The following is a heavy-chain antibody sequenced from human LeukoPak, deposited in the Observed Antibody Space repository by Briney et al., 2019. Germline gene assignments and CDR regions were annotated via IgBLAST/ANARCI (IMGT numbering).Heavy chain of an antibody. V-gene: IGHV4-34*01. CDR1: VGSFSGYY. J-gene: IGHJ2*01. Sequence: PSETLSLTCAVYVGSFSGYYWSWIRQPPGKGLEWIGEINHSGGTNYSPSLKSRVTISVDTSRNQFSLKLSSVTAADTAVYYCARGGGSTGWYFDLWGRGTLVTVSS. CDR2: INHSGGT. D-gene: IGHD1-26*01. CDR3: ARGGGSTGWYFDL.